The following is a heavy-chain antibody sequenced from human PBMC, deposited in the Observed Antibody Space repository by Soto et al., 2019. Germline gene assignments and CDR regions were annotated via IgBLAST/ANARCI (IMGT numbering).Heavy chain of an antibody. CDR2: IWYDGSNK. V-gene: IGHV3-33*01. J-gene: IGHJ6*02. Sequence: QVQLVESGGGVVQPGRSLRLSCAASGFTFSSYGMHWVRQAPGKGLEWVAVIWYDGSNKYYADSVKGRFTISRDNSKNTLYLQMNSLRAEDTAVYYCARGSSGWYSERSHYYDYGMDVWGQGTTVTVSS. CDR3: ARGSSGWYSERSHYYDYGMDV. D-gene: IGHD6-19*01. CDR1: GFTFSSYG.